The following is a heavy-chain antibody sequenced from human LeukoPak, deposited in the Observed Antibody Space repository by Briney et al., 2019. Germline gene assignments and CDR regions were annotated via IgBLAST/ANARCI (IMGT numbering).Heavy chain of an antibody. CDR3: ARESSTGSLDY. V-gene: IGHV4-34*01. D-gene: IGHD1-1*01. CDR2: INHSGST. J-gene: IGHJ4*02. CDR1: GGSFSGYY. Sequence: SETLSLTCAVYGGSFSGYYWSWIRQPPGKGLEWIGEINHSGSTNYNPSLKSRVTISVDTSKNQFSLKLSSVTAADTAVYYCARESSTGSLDYWGQGTLVTVSS.